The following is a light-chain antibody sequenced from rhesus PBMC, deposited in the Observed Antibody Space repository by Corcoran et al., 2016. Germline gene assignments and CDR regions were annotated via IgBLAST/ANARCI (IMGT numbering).Light chain of an antibody. V-gene: IGKV3-10*01. J-gene: IGKJ3*01. CDR1: QSVSSY. Sequence: QVILTQSPATLSLSPGERATLSCRASQSVSSYLAWYQQKPGQVPRLLIYGASSRATGIPDRFRGRGAGPDFTLALSSLEPEDVGVYHCYQHSSGFTFGPGTKLDIK. CDR2: GAS. CDR3: YQHSSGFT.